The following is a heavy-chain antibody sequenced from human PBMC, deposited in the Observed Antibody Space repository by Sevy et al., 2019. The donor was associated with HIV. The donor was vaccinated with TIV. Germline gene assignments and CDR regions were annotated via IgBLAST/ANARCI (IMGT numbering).Heavy chain of an antibody. CDR2: IWFDGSNK. D-gene: IGHD2-2*01. Sequence: GGSLRLSCAASGFTFSTYSMHWVRQAPGKGLEWVALIWFDGSNKYYADSVKGRFTISRDNSKNTLYLQMNSLRAEDTAIYYCARIKGASSSYAMDVWGQGTTVTVSS. CDR3: ARIKGASSSYAMDV. V-gene: IGHV3-33*01. J-gene: IGHJ6*02. CDR1: GFTFSTYS.